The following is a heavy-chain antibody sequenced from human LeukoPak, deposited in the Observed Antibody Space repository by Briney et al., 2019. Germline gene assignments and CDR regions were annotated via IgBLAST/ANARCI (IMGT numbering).Heavy chain of an antibody. CDR2: ISSSRSYI. CDR3: AREGQWQDFDY. CDR1: GFTFSSYS. V-gene: IGHV3-21*01. D-gene: IGHD6-19*01. J-gene: IGHJ4*02. Sequence: PGGSLRLSCAASGFTFSSYSMNWVRQAPGKGLEWVSSISSSRSYIYYADSVKGRFTTSRDNPKNSLYLQMNSLRAEDTAVSYCAREGQWQDFDYWGQGTLVTVSS.